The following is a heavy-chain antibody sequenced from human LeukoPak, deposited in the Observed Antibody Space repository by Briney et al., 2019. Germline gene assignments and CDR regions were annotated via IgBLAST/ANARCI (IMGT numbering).Heavy chain of an antibody. CDR2: CHTSGST. CDR1: GDSIRSYY. V-gene: IGHV4-4*07. Sequence: SETLSLTCSVPGDSIRSYYWSWIRQPAGKGLEWIGRCHTSGSTNYNPSLKTRVTMSVDTSKNQFSLRLSSVTAADTAVYYCAREGTYCSRTSCYDSFLDYWGQGTLVTVSS. D-gene: IGHD2-2*01. J-gene: IGHJ4*02. CDR3: AREGTYCSRTSCYDSFLDY.